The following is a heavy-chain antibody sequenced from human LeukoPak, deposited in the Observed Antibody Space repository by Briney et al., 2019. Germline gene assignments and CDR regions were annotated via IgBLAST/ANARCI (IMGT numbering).Heavy chain of an antibody. V-gene: IGHV4-61*02. CDR1: GGSISSGSYY. CDR3: ARGGYDYGHYYFDY. Sequence: SETLSLTCTVSGGSISSGSYYWNWIRQPAGKGLEWIGRIYTSGSTNYNPSLKSRVTISVDTSKNQFSLKLSSVTAADTAVYYCARGGYDYGHYYFDYWGQGTLVTVSS. J-gene: IGHJ4*02. CDR2: IYTSGST. D-gene: IGHD4-17*01.